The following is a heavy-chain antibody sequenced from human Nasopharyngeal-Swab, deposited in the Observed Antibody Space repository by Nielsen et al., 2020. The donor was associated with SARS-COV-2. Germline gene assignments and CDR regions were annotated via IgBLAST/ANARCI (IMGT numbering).Heavy chain of an antibody. J-gene: IGHJ3*02. Sequence: GESLKISCKGSGYSFTNYWIGRVRQMPGKGLEWMGIIYRGDSDTRYSPSFQGQVTISADKSISTAYLQWSSLKASDTAMYFCARLGIAAAAGTFDIWGQGTMVTVSS. D-gene: IGHD6-13*01. CDR1: GYSFTNYW. CDR2: IYRGDSDT. CDR3: ARLGIAAAAGTFDI. V-gene: IGHV5-51*01.